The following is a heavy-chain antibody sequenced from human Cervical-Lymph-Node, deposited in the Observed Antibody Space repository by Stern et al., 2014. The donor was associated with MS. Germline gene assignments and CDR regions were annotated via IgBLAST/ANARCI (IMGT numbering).Heavy chain of an antibody. J-gene: IGHJ5*02. CDR3: SRSSETSDRWYALGYDL. V-gene: IGHV1-69*01. CDR1: GGTFSKFP. CDR2: VFPVLRTP. D-gene: IGHD6-13*01. Sequence: QVQLVQSGAEVTKPGSSVKVSCKASGGTFSKFPSSWVRQAPGQGLEWMGGVFPVLRTPTYAHKFRDRVTITADVSTGTVYMELSRLRSGDTAVDYCSRSSETSDRWYALGYDLWGQGTLVTVSS.